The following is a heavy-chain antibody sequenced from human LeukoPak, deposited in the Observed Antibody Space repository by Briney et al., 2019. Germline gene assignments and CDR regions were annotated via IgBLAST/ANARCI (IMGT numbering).Heavy chain of an antibody. Sequence: PGGSLRLSCAASGFTFSSYAMSWVRQAPGKGLEWVSSISGSGGSTFYVDSVKGRFTISRDNTKNTLYLQMNSLRAEDTALYYCAKDPQRGSPYYFDYWGPGRLVTVSS. D-gene: IGHD1-26*01. CDR1: GFTFSSYA. V-gene: IGHV3-23*01. CDR3: AKDPQRGSPYYFDY. J-gene: IGHJ4*02. CDR2: ISGSGGST.